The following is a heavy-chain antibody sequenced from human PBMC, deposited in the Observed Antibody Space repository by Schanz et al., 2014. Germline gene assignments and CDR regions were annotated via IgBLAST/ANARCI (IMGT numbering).Heavy chain of an antibody. D-gene: IGHD2-2*01. J-gene: IGHJ3*02. CDR2: IYYTGST. CDR1: GGSISSGAYY. V-gene: IGHV4-31*03. Sequence: QVQLQESGPGLVKPSQTLSLTCSVSGGSISSGAYYWSWIRQHPGKGLERIGYIYYTGSTYYNPSLKSRVTISVDTSKNQFALKLTSVTAADTAVYYCAGGYCTSTSCRYSAFDIWGQGTMVTVSS. CDR3: AGGYCTSTSCRYSAFDI.